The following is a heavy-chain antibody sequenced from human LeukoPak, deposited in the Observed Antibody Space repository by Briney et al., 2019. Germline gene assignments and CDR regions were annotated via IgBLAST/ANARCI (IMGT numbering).Heavy chain of an antibody. D-gene: IGHD1-7*01. CDR3: AKGGNWNYFGDY. CDR2: ISASGSIT. J-gene: IGHJ4*02. Sequence: GGTLRLSCAASGFTLRSYGVTWVRQAPGKGLEWVSVISASGSITYYADSVKGRFTISRDNSKNTLYLQMNSLRAEDTAVYYCAKGGNWNYFGDYWGQGTLVTVSS. CDR1: GFTLRSYG. V-gene: IGHV3-23*01.